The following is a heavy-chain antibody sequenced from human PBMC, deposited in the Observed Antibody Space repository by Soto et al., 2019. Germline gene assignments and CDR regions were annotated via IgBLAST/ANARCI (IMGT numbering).Heavy chain of an antibody. CDR1: GGSISSSSYY. V-gene: IGHV4-39*01. D-gene: IGHD4-17*01. J-gene: IGHJ6*02. CDR2: IYYSGST. CDR3: TVTTGYYYYGMDV. Sequence: SETLSLTCTVSGGSISSSSYYWGWIRQPPGKGLEWIGSIYYSGSTYYNPSLKSRVTISVDTSKNQFSLKLSSVTAADTAVYYCTVTTGYYYYGMDVWGQGTTVTVSS.